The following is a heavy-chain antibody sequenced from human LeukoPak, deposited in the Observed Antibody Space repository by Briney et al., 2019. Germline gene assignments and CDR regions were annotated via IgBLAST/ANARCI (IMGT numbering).Heavy chain of an antibody. V-gene: IGHV1-2*02. D-gene: IGHD2-2*01. CDR2: INPNSGGT. Sequence: GASVKVSCKASGYTFTGYYMHWVRQAPGQGLEWMGWINPNSGGTNYAQKFQGRVTMTRDTSISTAYMELSRLRSDDTAVYYCARDSPRPAALVYYYYMDVWGKGTTVTISS. J-gene: IGHJ6*03. CDR3: ARDSPRPAALVYYYYMDV. CDR1: GYTFTGYY.